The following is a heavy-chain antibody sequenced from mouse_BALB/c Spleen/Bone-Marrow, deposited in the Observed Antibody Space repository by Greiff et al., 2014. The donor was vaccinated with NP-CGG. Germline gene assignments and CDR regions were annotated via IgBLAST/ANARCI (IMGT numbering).Heavy chain of an antibody. V-gene: IGHV1-69*02. J-gene: IGHJ2*01. Sequence: QVQLQQSGAELVRPGASVKLSCKASGYTFTTFWINWVKQRPGQGLEWIGNIHPSDTHTNYSQDFKDKATLTVDKSSSTAYMQLSSPTSEDSAVYYCTRSRGYFDYWGQGTTLTVSS. CDR3: TRSRGYFDY. CDR2: IHPSDTHT. CDR1: GYTFTTFW.